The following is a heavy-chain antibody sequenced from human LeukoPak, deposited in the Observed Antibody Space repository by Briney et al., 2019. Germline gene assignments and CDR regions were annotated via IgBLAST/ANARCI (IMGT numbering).Heavy chain of an antibody. D-gene: IGHD3-22*01. CDR1: EFTFSTYA. CDR2: ISGGGGNI. CDR3: ATYYDKSGYYGRHDY. V-gene: IGHV3-23*01. Sequence: PGGSLRLSCAASEFTFSTYAMSWVRQAPGKGLEWVSAISGGGGNIYYADSVKGRFTISRDNSKNTLYLQLNSLRAEDTAVYYCATYYDKSGYYGRHDYWGQGTLVTVSS. J-gene: IGHJ4*02.